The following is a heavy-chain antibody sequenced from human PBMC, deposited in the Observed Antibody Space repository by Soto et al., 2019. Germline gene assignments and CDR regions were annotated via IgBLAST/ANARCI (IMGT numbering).Heavy chain of an antibody. CDR1: GFPITIFNR. CDR3: ARVYSGSYSDY. Sequence: PSDSLSRTSHSSGFPITIFNRWSWVRQPPGKGLEWIGEIFHSGSTNYNPSLKTRVTISVDKSKNQFSLKLSSVTAADTVVYYCARVYSGSYSDYWGQG. D-gene: IGHD1-26*01. J-gene: IGHJ4*02. CDR2: IFHSGST. V-gene: IGHV4-4*02.